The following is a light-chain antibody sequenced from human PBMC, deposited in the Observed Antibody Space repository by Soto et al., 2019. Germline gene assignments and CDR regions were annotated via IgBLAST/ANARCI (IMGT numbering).Light chain of an antibody. CDR3: LQYETYWT. Sequence: IQMTQSPSSLSASVGDRVTITCQATQDIRKYLNWYQQKPGKVPKLLIYAASTLESGVPSRFSATVSGTEFTLTISSLQPDDFATYYCLQYETYWTFGQGTKVDI. V-gene: IGKV1-17*01. CDR1: QDIRKY. CDR2: AAS. J-gene: IGKJ1*01.